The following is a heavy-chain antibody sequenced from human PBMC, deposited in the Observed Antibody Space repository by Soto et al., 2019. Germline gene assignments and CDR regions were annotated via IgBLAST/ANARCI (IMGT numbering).Heavy chain of an antibody. CDR2: INHSGST. Sequence: SETLSLACAVYGGSFSGYYWIWIRQAPGKGLEWIGEINHSGSTNYNPSLKSRVTISVDTSKNQFSLKLSSVTAADTAVYYCARGPRMIVAYYYGMDVWGQGTTVTAP. CDR3: ARGPRMIVAYYYGMDV. D-gene: IGHD3-22*01. V-gene: IGHV4-34*01. CDR1: GGSFSGYY. J-gene: IGHJ6*02.